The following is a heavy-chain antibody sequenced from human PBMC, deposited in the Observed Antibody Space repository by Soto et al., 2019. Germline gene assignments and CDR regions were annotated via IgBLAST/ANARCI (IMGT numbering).Heavy chain of an antibody. Sequence: QLQLQESGSGLVKPSQTLSLTCAVSGGSISSGGYSWSWIRQPPGKGLEWIGYIYHSGSTYYNPPLQSRVTISVARSKNQFSLKLSSVTAADTAVSYCARGNVVPLDYWGQGTLVTVSS. D-gene: IGHD2-21*01. V-gene: IGHV4-30-2*01. CDR3: ARGNVVPLDY. CDR1: GGSISSGGYS. CDR2: IYHSGST. J-gene: IGHJ4*02.